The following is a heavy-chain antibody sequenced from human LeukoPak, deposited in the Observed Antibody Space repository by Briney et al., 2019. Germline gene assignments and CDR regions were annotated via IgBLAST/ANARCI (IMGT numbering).Heavy chain of an antibody. CDR3: ARGWPFDY. V-gene: IGHV4-59*01. Sequence: SETLSLTCTVSGGSISTYPWSWIRQPPGKGLEWIGYIYYSGDTNYNRSLKGRVTISIDTSKNHFSLKLSSVTAADTAVYYCARGWPFDYWGQGTLVTVSS. CDR1: GGSISTYP. CDR2: IYYSGDT. J-gene: IGHJ4*02.